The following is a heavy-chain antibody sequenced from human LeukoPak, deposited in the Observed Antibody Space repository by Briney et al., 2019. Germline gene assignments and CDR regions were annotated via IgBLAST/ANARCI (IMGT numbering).Heavy chain of an antibody. CDR2: IYPGDSDT. V-gene: IGHV5-51*01. Sequence: GESLKIPCKISGNSFTTYWIGWARQMPGKGLEWMGIIYPGDSDTIYSPSFQGQVTISADRSIKTAYLQWSSLKASDTAMYYCASPRGHYDSSAFDFWGQGTLVTVSS. J-gene: IGHJ4*02. D-gene: IGHD3-22*01. CDR3: ASPRGHYDSSAFDF. CDR1: GNSFTTYW.